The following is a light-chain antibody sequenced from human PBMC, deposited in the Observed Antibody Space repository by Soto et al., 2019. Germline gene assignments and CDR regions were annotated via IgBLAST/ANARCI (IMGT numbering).Light chain of an antibody. CDR1: QSVSNSH. CDR2: GVS. CDR3: QQYDKSPLT. V-gene: IGKV3-20*01. Sequence: EIVLTQSPGTLSLSPGERATISCRASQSVSNSHLAWHQQKPGQAPRLLIFGVSSRAAGIPDRFSGSGSRTDFTLTISRLEPEDYAVYYCQQYDKSPLTFGGGTKVEIK. J-gene: IGKJ4*01.